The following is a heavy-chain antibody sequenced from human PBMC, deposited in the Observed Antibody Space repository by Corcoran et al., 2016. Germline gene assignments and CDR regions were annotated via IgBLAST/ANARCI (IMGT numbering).Heavy chain of an antibody. CDR1: GGTFSSYA. J-gene: IGHJ4*02. D-gene: IGHD1-26*01. Sequence: QVQLVQSGAEVKKPGSSVKVSCKASGGTFSSYAISWVRQAPGQGLEWMGGIIPIFGTANYAQKFQGRVTITADESTSTAYMELSNLRSEDTAVYYCASYAPSSGSYYASYFDYWGQGTLVTVSS. CDR3: ASYAPSSGSYYASYFDY. CDR2: IIPIFGTA. V-gene: IGHV1-69*01.